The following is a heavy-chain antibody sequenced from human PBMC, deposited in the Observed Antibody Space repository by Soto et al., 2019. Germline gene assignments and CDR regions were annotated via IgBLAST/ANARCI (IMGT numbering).Heavy chain of an antibody. CDR3: ARDVYSGTWTTEEDV. CDR2: ISFDETNE. D-gene: IGHD1-26*01. J-gene: IGHJ6*02. CDR1: GFTFSSYG. Sequence: PGGSLRLSCAACGFTFSSYGMHWVRQAPGKGLEWVAIISFDETNEYYADSVKGRFTISRDNAKNFLYLQMNSLRAEDTAVYFCARDVYSGTWTTEEDVWGQGTTVTVSS. V-gene: IGHV3-30*03.